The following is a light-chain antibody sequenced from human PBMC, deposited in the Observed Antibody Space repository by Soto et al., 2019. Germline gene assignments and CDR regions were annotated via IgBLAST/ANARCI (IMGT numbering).Light chain of an antibody. J-gene: IGKJ4*01. CDR3: QHYYSSPLT. CDR1: QSVLSSSNNKNY. CDR2: WAS. V-gene: IGKV4-1*01. Sequence: DIVMTQSPDSLSVSLGERATINCKSSQSVLSSSNNKNYLAWYQQKPGQPHKVVIYWASTRGSGVPDRFSGSGSGTDFTLTISSLQAEDVAVYYCQHYYSSPLTFGGGTKVEIK.